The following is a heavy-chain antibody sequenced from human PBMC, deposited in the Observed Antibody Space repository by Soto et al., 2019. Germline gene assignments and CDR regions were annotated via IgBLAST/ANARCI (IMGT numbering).Heavy chain of an antibody. J-gene: IGHJ5*02. Sequence: GASVKVSCKASGYTFTSHYIHWVRQAPGQGLEWMGVINPTGDRKVSAQNFQGRITMTSDTSTSTFYMELSSLRSEDTAVYYCARDHSDTYSERSYWWFDPWG. CDR1: GYTFTSHY. V-gene: IGHV1-46*03. D-gene: IGHD1-26*01. CDR2: INPTGDRK. CDR3: ARDHSDTYSERSYWWFDP.